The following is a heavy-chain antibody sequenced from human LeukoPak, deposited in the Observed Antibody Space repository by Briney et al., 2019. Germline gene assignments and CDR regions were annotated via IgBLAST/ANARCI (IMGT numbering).Heavy chain of an antibody. D-gene: IGHD5-24*01. CDR2: ISSSSSTI. J-gene: IGHJ4*02. Sequence: PGGSLRLSCAASGFTFSSYSMNWVRQAPGKGLEWVSYISSSSSTIYYADSVKGRFTISRDNAKNSLYLQMNSLRAEDTAVYYCARVRLQPYAPFDYWGQGTLVTVSS. CDR1: GFTFSSYS. CDR3: ARVRLQPYAPFDY. V-gene: IGHV3-48*01.